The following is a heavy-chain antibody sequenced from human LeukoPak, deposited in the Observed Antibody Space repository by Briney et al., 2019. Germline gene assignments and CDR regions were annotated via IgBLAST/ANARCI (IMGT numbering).Heavy chain of an antibody. CDR2: ISISASTI. V-gene: IGHV3-48*04. Sequence: GGSLRLSCAGSGFTFSSYSMSWVRQAPGKGLEWISYISISASTIDYADSVKGRFTISRDNAKNSLYLQMNSLRAEDTAVYYCAKTLSSLRYCSGGSCLWGAFDIRGQGTMVTVSS. CDR1: GFTFSSYS. J-gene: IGHJ3*02. D-gene: IGHD2-15*01. CDR3: AKTLSSLRYCSGGSCLWGAFDI.